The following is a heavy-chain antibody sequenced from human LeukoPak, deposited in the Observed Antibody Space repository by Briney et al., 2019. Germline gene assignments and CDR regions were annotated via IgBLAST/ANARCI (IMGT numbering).Heavy chain of an antibody. CDR2: IYPGDSDT. CDR3: ARPLREDAFDI. J-gene: IGHJ3*02. D-gene: IGHD1-26*01. Sequence: GESLKISWRGSGYSFTSYWIGWVRQMSGKGLEWMGIIYPGDSDTRYSPSFQGQVTISADKSISTAYLQWSSLKASDTAMYYCARPLREDAFDIWGQGTMVTVSS. V-gene: IGHV5-51*01. CDR1: GYSFTSYW.